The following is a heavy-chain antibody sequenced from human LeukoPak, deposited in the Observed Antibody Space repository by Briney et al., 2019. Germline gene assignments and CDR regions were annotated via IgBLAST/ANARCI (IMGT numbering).Heavy chain of an antibody. CDR1: GFNMSAYW. V-gene: IGHV3-7*01. D-gene: IGHD6-19*01. CDR3: ARDSGGWDFDY. Sequence: GGSLRLSCTASGFNMSAYWMTWVRQAPGKGLEWVANIKQDGREIYSGDSLRGRFTISRDNAKNSLYPQMNSLIAEDTAVYYCARDSGGWDFDYWGQGTLVTVSS. CDR2: IKQDGREI. J-gene: IGHJ4*02.